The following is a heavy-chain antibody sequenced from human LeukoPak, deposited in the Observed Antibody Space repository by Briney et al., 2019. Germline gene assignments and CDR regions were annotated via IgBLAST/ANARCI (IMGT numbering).Heavy chain of an antibody. J-gene: IGHJ5*02. CDR3: ARAYEYGWFDP. CDR2: INPKNGGS. V-gene: IGHV1-2*02. CDR1: GYTFTDYY. Sequence: GASVKVSCKXSGYTFTDYYLHWVRQAPGQGLEWMGWINPKNGGSTYAQKFQGRVTMTWDTSISTAYMELSRLSSDDTALYYCARAYEYGWFDPWGQGALVTVSS. D-gene: IGHD3-16*01.